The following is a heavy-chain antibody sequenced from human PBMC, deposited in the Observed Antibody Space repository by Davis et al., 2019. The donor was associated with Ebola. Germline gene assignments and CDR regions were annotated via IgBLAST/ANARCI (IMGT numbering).Heavy chain of an antibody. CDR2: IRYDGSNK. CDR1: GFTFSSYG. D-gene: IGHD1-26*01. V-gene: IGHV3-30*02. CDR3: ARAEWELYYLDY. Sequence: GESLKISCAASGFTFSSYGMHWVRQAPGKGLEWVAFIRYDGSNKYYADSVKGRFTISRDNSKNTLYLQMNSLRAEDTAVYYCARAEWELYYLDYWGQGNLVTVSS. J-gene: IGHJ4*02.